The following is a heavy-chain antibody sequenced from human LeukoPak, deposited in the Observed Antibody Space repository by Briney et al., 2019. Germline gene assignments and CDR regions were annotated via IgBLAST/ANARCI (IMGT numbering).Heavy chain of an antibody. V-gene: IGHV3-9*01. CDR3: AKGSYGYGPFDY. CDR1: GFTFSSYA. CDR2: ISWNSGSK. D-gene: IGHD5-18*01. J-gene: IGHJ4*02. Sequence: GGSLRLSCAASGFTFSSYAMSWVRQAPGKGLEWVSGISWNSGSKGYADSVKGRFTISRDNAKNSLYLQMNSLRTEDTAFYYCAKGSYGYGPFDYWGQGTLVTVSS.